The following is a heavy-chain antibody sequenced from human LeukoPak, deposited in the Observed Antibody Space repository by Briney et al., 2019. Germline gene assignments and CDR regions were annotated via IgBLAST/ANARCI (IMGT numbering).Heavy chain of an antibody. CDR2: ICSGGST. CDR3: ARDRSPFGYAFDI. V-gene: IGHV3-53*01. D-gene: IGHD3-16*01. J-gene: IGHJ3*02. Sequence: GGSLRLSCAASGFTVSSNYMSWVRQAPGKGLEWVSVICSGGSTYYADYVKGRFTISRDNSKNTLYLQMNSLRAEDTAVYYCARDRSPFGYAFDIWGQGTMVTVSS. CDR1: GFTVSSNY.